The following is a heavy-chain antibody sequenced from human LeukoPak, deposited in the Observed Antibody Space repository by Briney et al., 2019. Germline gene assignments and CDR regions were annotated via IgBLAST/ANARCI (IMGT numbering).Heavy chain of an antibody. Sequence: PGGSLRLSSAASGFTFSDYNMNWVRQGPGKGLEWLSYISGSGTSGNVVYYAGSVKGRFIISRDNSKNTLYLQMNSLRAEDTAVYYCAKDKGIAARFSFDYWGQGTLVTVSS. CDR3: AKDKGIAARFSFDY. CDR1: GFTFSDYN. V-gene: IGHV3-48*01. CDR2: ISGSGTSGNVV. J-gene: IGHJ4*02. D-gene: IGHD6-6*01.